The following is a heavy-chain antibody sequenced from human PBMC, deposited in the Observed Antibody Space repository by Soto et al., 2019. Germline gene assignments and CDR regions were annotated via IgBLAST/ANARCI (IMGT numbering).Heavy chain of an antibody. CDR1: GFTFSSYA. CDR2: ISYDGSNN. J-gene: IGHJ4*02. V-gene: IGHV3-30-3*01. Sequence: QVQLVESRGGVVQPGRSLRLSCAASGFTFSSYAMHWVRQAPGKGLEWVAVISYDGSNNYYADSVKGRFTISRDNSKNTLYLQMNSLRAEDTAVYYCARDLSARDGPRTFNYWGQGTLVTVSS. CDR3: ARDLSARDGPRTFNY.